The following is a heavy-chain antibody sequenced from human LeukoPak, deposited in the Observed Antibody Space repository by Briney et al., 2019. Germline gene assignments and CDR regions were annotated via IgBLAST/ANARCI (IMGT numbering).Heavy chain of an antibody. D-gene: IGHD6-19*01. Sequence: APVKVSCKASGYTFTSYDINWVRQATGQGLEWMGWMNPNSGNTGYAQKFQGRVTMTRNTSISTAYMELSSLRSEDTAVYYCARGRYSSGPSDYWGQGTLVTVSS. CDR3: ARGRYSSGPSDY. J-gene: IGHJ4*02. CDR2: MNPNSGNT. V-gene: IGHV1-8*01. CDR1: GYTFTSYD.